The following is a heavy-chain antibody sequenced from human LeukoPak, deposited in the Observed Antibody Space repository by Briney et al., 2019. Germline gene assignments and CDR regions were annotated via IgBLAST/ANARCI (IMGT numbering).Heavy chain of an antibody. CDR1: GGSISSGGYY. Sequence: SETLSVTCTVSGGSISSGGYYWSWIRQHPGKGLEWIGYIYYSGSTYYNPSLKSRVTISVDTSKNQFSLKVSSVTAADTAVYYCASNYGDYVRSDYWGQGTLVTVSS. V-gene: IGHV4-31*03. D-gene: IGHD4-17*01. J-gene: IGHJ4*02. CDR3: ASNYGDYVRSDY. CDR2: IYYSGST.